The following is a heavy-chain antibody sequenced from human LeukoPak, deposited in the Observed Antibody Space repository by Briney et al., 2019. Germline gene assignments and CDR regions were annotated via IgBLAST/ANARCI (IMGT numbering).Heavy chain of an antibody. D-gene: IGHD6-19*01. J-gene: IGHJ4*02. CDR1: GFTFSSYS. CDR2: ISSSSSYI. CDR3: ARGPSGWHLDY. Sequence: GGSLRLSCAASGFTFSSYSMNWVRQAPGKGLEWVSSISSSSSYIHYADSVKGRFTISRDNAKNSLYLQMNSLRAEDTAVYYCARGPSGWHLDYWGQGTLVTVSS. V-gene: IGHV3-21*01.